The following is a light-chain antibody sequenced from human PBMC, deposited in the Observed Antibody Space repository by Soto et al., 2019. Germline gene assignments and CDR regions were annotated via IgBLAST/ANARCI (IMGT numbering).Light chain of an antibody. CDR3: QQYAYSPLT. CDR1: QSVGSNY. Sequence: ENLLTQSPGTLSLSPGEGATLSCRASQSVGSNYLAWYQQKPGQAPRLLISGASSRATGIPDRFSGSGSGTDFTLTISRLEPEDFAMYYCQQYAYSPLTFGGGTKVEIK. J-gene: IGKJ4*01. CDR2: GAS. V-gene: IGKV3-20*01.